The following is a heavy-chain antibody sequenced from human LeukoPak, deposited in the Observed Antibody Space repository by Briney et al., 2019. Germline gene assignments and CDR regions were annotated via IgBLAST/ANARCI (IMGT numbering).Heavy chain of an antibody. CDR1: GGSISSYY. J-gene: IGHJ4*02. Sequence: SETLSLTCTVSGGSISSYYWSWIRQPPGKGLEWIGYIYYSGSTNYNPSLKSRVTISVDTSKNQFSLKLSSVTAADTAVYYCARVVYYYDSSGSKIFTFDYWGQGTLVTVSS. V-gene: IGHV4-59*01. CDR3: ARVVYYYDSSGSKIFTFDY. CDR2: IYYSGST. D-gene: IGHD3-22*01.